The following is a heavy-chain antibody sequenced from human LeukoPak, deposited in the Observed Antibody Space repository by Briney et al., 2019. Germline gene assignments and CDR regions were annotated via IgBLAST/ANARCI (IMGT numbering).Heavy chain of an antibody. CDR3: ARERGYGYGDY. V-gene: IGHV4-59*01. CDR2: IYYSGST. D-gene: IGHD5-18*01. Sequence: SETLSLTCTVSGGSISSYYWSWIRQPPGKGLEWIGYIYYSGSTNYNPSLKSRVTISVDTSKNQFTLKLSSVTAADTAVYYCARERGYGYGDYWGQGTLVTVSS. CDR1: GGSISSYY. J-gene: IGHJ4*02.